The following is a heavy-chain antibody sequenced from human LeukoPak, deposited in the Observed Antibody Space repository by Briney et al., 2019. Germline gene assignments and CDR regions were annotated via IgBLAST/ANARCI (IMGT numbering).Heavy chain of an antibody. CDR1: GYTFTGYY. CDR3: ARSDDFWSGYYTAYFDY. V-gene: IGHV1-2*02. Sequence: ASVKVSCKASGYTFTGYYMHWVRQAPGQGLEWMGWINPNSGGTNYAQKFQGRVTMTRDTSISTAYMELSRLRSDDTAVYYCARSDDFWSGYYTAYFDYWGQGTLVTVSS. J-gene: IGHJ4*02. D-gene: IGHD3-3*01. CDR2: INPNSGGT.